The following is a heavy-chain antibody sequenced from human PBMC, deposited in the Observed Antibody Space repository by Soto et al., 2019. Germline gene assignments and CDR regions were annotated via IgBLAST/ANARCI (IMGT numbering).Heavy chain of an antibody. J-gene: IGHJ6*02. V-gene: IGHV1-8*01. CDR3: ARVKYSPPYYYYGMDV. CDR2: MNPTSGRT. Sequence: ASVKVSCKASGYSFITYDINWVRQAAGQGLEWMGWMNPTSGRTGCAQKLQGRLTMTMDTSSSTAYMELSSLTSDDTAVYYCARVKYSPPYYYYGMDVWGQGTTVTVSS. CDR1: GYSFITYD. D-gene: IGHD5-18*01.